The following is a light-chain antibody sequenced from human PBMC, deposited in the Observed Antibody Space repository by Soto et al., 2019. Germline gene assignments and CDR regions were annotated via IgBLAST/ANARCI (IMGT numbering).Light chain of an antibody. V-gene: IGKV3-20*01. Sequence: EIVMTQSPDTLSVSPGERVTLSCRASQNVGTNLAWYQQKPGQAPRLLIYGASNRATGIPDRFSGSGSGTDFTLTISRLGPEDFAVYYCQQYGSSGTFGQGTKVDIK. CDR1: QNVGTN. J-gene: IGKJ1*01. CDR3: QQYGSSGT. CDR2: GAS.